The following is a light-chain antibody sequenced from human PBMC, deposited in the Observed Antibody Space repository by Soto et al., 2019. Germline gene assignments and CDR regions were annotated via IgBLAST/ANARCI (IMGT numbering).Light chain of an antibody. V-gene: IGLV2-14*01. Sequence: QSALTQPASVSGSPGQSITISCTGNSSDVGGYKYVSWYQHHPGKAPKLMIYEVNNRPSGVSNRFSGSKSGNTASLTISGLQAEEDADYYCSSYTSSSTVIFGGGTKLTVL. J-gene: IGLJ2*01. CDR1: SSDVGGYKY. CDR3: SSYTSSSTVI. CDR2: EVN.